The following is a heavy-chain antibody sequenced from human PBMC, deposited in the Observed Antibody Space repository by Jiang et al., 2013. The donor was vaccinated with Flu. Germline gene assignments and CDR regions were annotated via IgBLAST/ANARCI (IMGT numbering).Heavy chain of an antibody. V-gene: IGHV5-10-1*04. CDR2: IDPSDSYT. CDR1: SFTSYW. CDR3: ARTRGATQYYYGMDV. J-gene: IGHJ6*04. D-gene: IGHD2-15*01. Sequence: SFTSYWISWVRQMPGKGLEWMGRIDPSDSYTNYSPSFQGQVTISADKSISTAYLQWSSLKASDTAMYYCARTRGATQYYYGMDVWGKGTTVTVSS.